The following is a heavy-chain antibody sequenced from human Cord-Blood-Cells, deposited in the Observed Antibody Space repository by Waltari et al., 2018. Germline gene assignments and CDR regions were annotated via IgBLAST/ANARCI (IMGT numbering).Heavy chain of an antibody. V-gene: IGHV4-34*01. CDR1: GGSFSGYY. D-gene: IGHD3-22*01. J-gene: IGHJ4*02. Sequence: QVQLQPWGAGLLKPSETLSLTCAVYGGSFSGYYWSWIRQPPGKGLEWIGGINHSGSTNYNPSLKSRDTISVDPSKNQFSLRLSSVTAADTAVYYCARGRDSSGYYFDYWGQGTLVTVSS. CDR3: ARGRDSSGYYFDY. CDR2: INHSGST.